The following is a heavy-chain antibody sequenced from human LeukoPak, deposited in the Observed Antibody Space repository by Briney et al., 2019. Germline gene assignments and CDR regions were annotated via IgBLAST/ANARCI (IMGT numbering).Heavy chain of an antibody. CDR3: ARDQGSLTRSWYTGY. D-gene: IGHD6-13*01. CDR2: INPYSGDT. CDR1: GYTFTGYH. J-gene: IGHJ4*02. Sequence: ASVKVSCKASGYTFTGYHIHWVRQAPGQGLEWMGRINPYSGDTNFAQKFQGRVTMARDTSITTAYMDLSSLTPDDTAVYFCARDQGSLTRSWYTGYWGQGTQVTVSS. V-gene: IGHV1-2*06.